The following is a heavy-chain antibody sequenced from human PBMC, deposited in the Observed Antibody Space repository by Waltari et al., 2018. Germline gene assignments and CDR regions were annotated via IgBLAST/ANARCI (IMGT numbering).Heavy chain of an antibody. CDR2: IHYSGST. Sequence: QVYLQEAGPGLVKPSETLSLTCAVSGGSVSNSAFSWGWIRRSPGQGLEWIANIHYSGSTYYNPSLNLRVTISLDRSRNLFSLNVTSVTAADTAIYYCARRLYYYYGMDVWGQGTPVTVSS. CDR3: ARRLYYYYGMDV. CDR1: GGSVSNSAFS. J-gene: IGHJ6*02. V-gene: IGHV4-39*02.